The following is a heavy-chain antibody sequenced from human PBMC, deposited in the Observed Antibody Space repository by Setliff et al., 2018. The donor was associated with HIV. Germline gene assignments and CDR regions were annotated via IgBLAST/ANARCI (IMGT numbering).Heavy chain of an antibody. D-gene: IGHD2-15*01. V-gene: IGHV4-59*04. CDR3: ARGGYCSGGSCYSTRHAFDI. J-gene: IGHJ3*02. CDR1: DDSFSSHF. CDR2: IYYSGST. Sequence: SETLSLTCSVSDDSFSSHFWSWIRQPPGKGLEYIGYIYYSGSTYYNPSLKSRLTISVDTSKNQFSLKLSSVTAADTAVYYCARGGYCSGGSCYSTRHAFDIWGQGTMVTVSS.